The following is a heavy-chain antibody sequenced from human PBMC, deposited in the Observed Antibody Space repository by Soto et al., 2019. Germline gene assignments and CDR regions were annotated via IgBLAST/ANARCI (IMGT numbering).Heavy chain of an antibody. J-gene: IGHJ6*02. CDR3: ARGSRPAAIEDYFYYDMDV. CDR1: GYTFASYA. D-gene: IGHD2-2*01. Sequence: GASVKVSSKASGYTFASYAMHWVRQAPGQRLEWMGWINAGSGHTKYSQKFQGRVTITRDTSAITAYMELSSLRSEDTAVYYCARGSRPAAIEDYFYYDMDVWGQGTTVTVSS. V-gene: IGHV1-3*01. CDR2: INAGSGHT.